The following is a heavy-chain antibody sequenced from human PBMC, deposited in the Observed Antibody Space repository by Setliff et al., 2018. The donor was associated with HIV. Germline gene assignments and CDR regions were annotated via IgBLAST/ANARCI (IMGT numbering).Heavy chain of an antibody. Sequence: SETLSLTCTVSGGSIYSGVYYWGWVRQSPGKGLEWIGGNYNTRTTYYNPSLKSRVTISVDTSKNQFSLKLSSVTAADTAVYYCARSPIGNRGVPYYFDSWGQGTLVTVSS. D-gene: IGHD3-10*01. CDR2: NYNTRTT. J-gene: IGHJ4*02. CDR1: GGSIYSGVYY. CDR3: ARSPIGNRGVPYYFDS. V-gene: IGHV4-39*07.